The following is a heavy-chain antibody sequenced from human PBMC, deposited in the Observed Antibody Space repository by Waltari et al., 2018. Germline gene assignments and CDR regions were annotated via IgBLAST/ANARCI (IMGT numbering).Heavy chain of an antibody. D-gene: IGHD4-17*01. CDR2: IYSGGST. J-gene: IGHJ6*02. V-gene: IGHV3-53*01. Sequence: LVQPGGSLRLSCAASGFTFSSYWMHWVRQAPGKGLEWVSVIYSGGSTYYADSVKGRFTISRDNSKNTLYLQMNSLRAEDTAVYYCARVGATVTTYYYYYGMDVWGQGTTVTVSS. CDR1: GFTFSSYW. CDR3: ARVGATVTTYYYYYGMDV.